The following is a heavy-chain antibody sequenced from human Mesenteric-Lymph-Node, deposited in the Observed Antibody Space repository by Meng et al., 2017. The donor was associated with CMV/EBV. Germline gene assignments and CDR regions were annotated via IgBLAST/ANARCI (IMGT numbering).Heavy chain of an antibody. J-gene: IGHJ3*02. CDR2: IKSKPYGATT. CDR1: GFTFSNAW. CDR3: TTVDYGGDSRALDI. D-gene: IGHD4-23*01. Sequence: ETLSLTCAASGFTFSNAWMSWVRQAPGKGLDWVGRIKSKPYGATTDYAAPVKGRFTISRDDSKNTLYLQMNSLQTEDTAVYYCTTVDYGGDSRALDIWGQGTMVTVSS. V-gene: IGHV3-15*01.